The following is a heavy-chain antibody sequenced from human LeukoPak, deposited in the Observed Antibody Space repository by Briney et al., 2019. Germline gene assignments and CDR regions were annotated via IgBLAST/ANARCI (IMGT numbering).Heavy chain of an antibody. CDR2: IKQDGSEK. J-gene: IGHJ4*02. Sequence: GGSLRLSCAASGFNFNTYTMNWVRQGPGMGLEWVANIKQDGSEKNYVDSVKGRFTISRDNAKNSLYLQMNSLRAEDTAVYYCAREYTYGYCDYWGQGTLVTVSS. D-gene: IGHD5-18*01. CDR1: GFNFNTYT. CDR3: AREYTYGYCDY. V-gene: IGHV3-7*01.